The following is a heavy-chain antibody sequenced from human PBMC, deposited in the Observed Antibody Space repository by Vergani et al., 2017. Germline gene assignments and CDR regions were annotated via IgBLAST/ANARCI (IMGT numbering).Heavy chain of an antibody. V-gene: IGHV3-23*04. J-gene: IGHJ5*02. CDR3: AKVRGHEAIVVVPAAIVGTDFDP. CDR1: GFTFSSYA. CDR2: ISGSGGST. Sequence: EVEVVESGGGLVQPGGSLRLSCAASGFTFSSYAMSWVRQAPGKGLEWVSAISGSGGSTYYADSVKGRFTISRDNSKNTLYLQMNSLRAEDTAVYYCAKVRGHEAIVVVPAAIVGTDFDPWGQVTLVTVSS. D-gene: IGHD2-2*01.